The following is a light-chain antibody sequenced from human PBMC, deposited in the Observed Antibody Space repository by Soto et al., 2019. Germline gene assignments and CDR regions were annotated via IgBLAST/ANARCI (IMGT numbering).Light chain of an antibody. CDR2: GAS. CDR3: QQYNNWPPIT. Sequence: EIVLTQSPGTLSVSPGERATLSCMASQSVSSNLAWYQQKPGQAPRLLIYGASTRATGIPARFSGSGSGTEFTLTISSLQSEDFAVYYCQQYNNWPPITFGQGTRLEIK. V-gene: IGKV3D-15*01. J-gene: IGKJ5*01. CDR1: QSVSSN.